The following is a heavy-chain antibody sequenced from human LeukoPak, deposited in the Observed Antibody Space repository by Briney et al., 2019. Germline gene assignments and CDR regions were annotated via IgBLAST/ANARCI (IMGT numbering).Heavy chain of an antibody. CDR3: IRDFRSADL. CDR1: GFTFSNYW. V-gene: IGHV3-74*01. Sequence: GGSLRLSCVASGFTFSNYWMHWVRQPPGKGLVWVSRIYVDGRTTNYVDSVKGRFTISRDNAKNTVYLEMNSLSVEDTATYYCIRDFRSADLWGQGTLVTVTS. CDR2: IYVDGRTT. J-gene: IGHJ5*02.